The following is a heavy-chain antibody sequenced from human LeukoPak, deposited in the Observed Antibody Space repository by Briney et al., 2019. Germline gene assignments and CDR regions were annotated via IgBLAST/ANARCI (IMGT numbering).Heavy chain of an antibody. J-gene: IGHJ6*02. CDR3: ATVSYYDFWSGAGSYGMDV. CDR1: GYTLTELS. CDR2: FDPEDGET. Sequence: ASVKVSCKVSGYTLTELSMHWVRQAPGKGLEWMGGFDPEDGETIYAQKFQGRATMTEDTSTDTAYMELSSLRSEDTAVYYCATVSYYDFWSGAGSYGMDVWGQGTTVTVSS. D-gene: IGHD3-3*01. V-gene: IGHV1-24*01.